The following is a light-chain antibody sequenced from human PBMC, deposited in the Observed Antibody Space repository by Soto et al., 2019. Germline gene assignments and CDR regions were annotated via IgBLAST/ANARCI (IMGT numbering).Light chain of an antibody. CDR3: SSYTSTNTLI. J-gene: IGLJ2*01. CDR2: DVS. V-gene: IGLV2-14*03. Sequence: QSALTQPASVSGYPGQSITISCAGTSSDVGGYSYVSWYQQHPGKAPKLIIYDVSTRPSGVSNRFSGSKSGDTASLTISGLRAEDEADYYCSSYTSTNTLIFGGGTKL. CDR1: SSDVGGYSY.